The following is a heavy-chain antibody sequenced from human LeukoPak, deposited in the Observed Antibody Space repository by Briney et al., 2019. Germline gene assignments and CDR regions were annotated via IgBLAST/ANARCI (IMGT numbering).Heavy chain of an antibody. V-gene: IGHV3-33*01. CDR2: IWYDGSNK. CDR1: GFTFSSYG. J-gene: IGHJ6*02. CDR3: ASDMVRGVNYYYYYGMDV. D-gene: IGHD3-10*01. Sequence: GGSLRLSCAASGFTFSSYGMHWVRQAPGKGLEWVPVIWYDGSNKYYADSVKGRFTISRDNSKNTLYLQMNSLRAEDTAVYYCASDMVRGVNYYYYYGMDVWGQGTTVTVSS.